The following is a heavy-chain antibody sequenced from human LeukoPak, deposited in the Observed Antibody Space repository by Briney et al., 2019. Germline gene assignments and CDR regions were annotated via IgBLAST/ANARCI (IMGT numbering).Heavy chain of an antibody. V-gene: IGHV1-18*04. D-gene: IGHD3-22*01. J-gene: IGHJ4*02. CDR3: ARDRGFVDSSGKNSPGY. Sequence: GASVTVSCKASGYTFTGYYMHWVRQAPGQGLEWMGWISAYNGNTNYAQKPQGRVTMTTDTSTSTAYMELRSLRSDDTAVYYCARDRGFVDSSGKNSPGYWGQGTLVTVSS. CDR2: ISAYNGNT. CDR1: GYTFTGYY.